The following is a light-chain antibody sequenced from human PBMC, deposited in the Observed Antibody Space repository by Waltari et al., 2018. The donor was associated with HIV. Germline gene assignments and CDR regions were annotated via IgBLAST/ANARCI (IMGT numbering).Light chain of an antibody. Sequence: QSVLTQPPSVSGAPGQRVTISCTGGSSNIGAEYDVHWYQKIPGTAPKLLISGNKNRPSGVPDRFSASKSGASASLAITGLQAEDEADYFCQSYDRSLSASVVFGGGTKLTVL. CDR1: SSNIGAEYD. CDR2: GNK. V-gene: IGLV1-40*01. J-gene: IGLJ2*01. CDR3: QSYDRSLSASVV.